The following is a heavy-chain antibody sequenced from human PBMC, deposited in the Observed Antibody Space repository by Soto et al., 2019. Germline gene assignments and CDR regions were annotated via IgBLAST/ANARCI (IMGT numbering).Heavy chain of an antibody. CDR2: FYHSGST. CDR3: ARVQDR. V-gene: IGHV4-30-2*01. Sequence: QLQLQESGSGLVKPSQTLSLTCAVSGGSISSGGYSWSWIRQPQGKGLEWLGYFYHSGSTYYNPSLKSRVPIAVDRSKNQFSLKLSSVTAAETAVYACARVQDRCGQGTLVTVAA. D-gene: IGHD1-1*01. J-gene: IGHJ5*02. CDR1: GGSISSGGYS.